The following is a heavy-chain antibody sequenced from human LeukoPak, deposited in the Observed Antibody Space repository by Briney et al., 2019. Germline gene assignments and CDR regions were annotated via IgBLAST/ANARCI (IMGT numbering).Heavy chain of an antibody. CDR1: GFTFSTYA. CDR2: IIDSGGDT. CDR3: AKDRNYDILTGYNWFDP. Sequence: GGSLRLSCAASGFTFSTYAMSWVRQAPRKGLEWVSTIIDSGGDTYYAESVKGRFTISRDNSKNTLYLQMNSLRAEDTATYYCAKDRNYDILTGYNWFDPWGQGTLVTVSS. D-gene: IGHD3-9*01. J-gene: IGHJ5*02. V-gene: IGHV3-23*01.